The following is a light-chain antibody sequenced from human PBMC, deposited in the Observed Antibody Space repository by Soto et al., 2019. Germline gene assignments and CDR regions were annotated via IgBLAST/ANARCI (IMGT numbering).Light chain of an antibody. V-gene: IGKV3-11*01. J-gene: IGKJ4*01. CDR3: QQRSYWLT. CDR2: EAS. Sequence: EIVLTQSPATLSLSPGEGATLSCRASQSVSSYLAWYQQKPGQAPRLLIYEASNRAAGIPARFSSSGSGTDFTLTISSLEPEDFAVYYCQQRSYWLTFGGGTKVEI. CDR1: QSVSSY.